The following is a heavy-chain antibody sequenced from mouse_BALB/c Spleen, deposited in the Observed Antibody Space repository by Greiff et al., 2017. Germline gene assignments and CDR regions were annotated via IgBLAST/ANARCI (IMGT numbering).Heavy chain of an antibody. D-gene: IGHD4-1*01. CDR3: VRQTGDRSYWYFDV. Sequence: EVKLVESGGGLVQPKGSLKLSCAASGFTFNTYAMNWVRQAPGKGLEWVARIRSKSNNYATYYADSVKDRFTISRDDSQSMLYLQMNNLKTEDTAMYYCVRQTGDRSYWYFDVWGAGTTVTVSS. CDR2: IRSKSNNYAT. CDR1: GFTFNTYA. J-gene: IGHJ1*01. V-gene: IGHV10-1*02.